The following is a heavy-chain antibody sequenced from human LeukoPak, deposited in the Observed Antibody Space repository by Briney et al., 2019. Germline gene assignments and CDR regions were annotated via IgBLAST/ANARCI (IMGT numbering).Heavy chain of an antibody. Sequence: ASVKVSCKASGYTFTGYYMHWVRQAPGQGLEWMGWINPNSGGTNYAQKFQGRVTMTRDTSISTAYMELSRLRSDDTAVYYCARGNRYSSSHHYYYYMDVWGKGTTVIVSS. CDR2: INPNSGGT. J-gene: IGHJ6*03. CDR3: ARGNRYSSSHHYYYYMDV. CDR1: GYTFTGYY. D-gene: IGHD6-6*01. V-gene: IGHV1-2*02.